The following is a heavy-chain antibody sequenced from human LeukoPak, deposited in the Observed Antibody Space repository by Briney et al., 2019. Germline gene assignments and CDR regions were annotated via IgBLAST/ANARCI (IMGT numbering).Heavy chain of an antibody. CDR1: GFIFDDYA. Sequence: PGRSLRLSCAASGFIFDDYAMHWVRQAPGKGLEGVSGISWNSGSIGYADSVKGRFTISRDNAKNSLYLQMNSLRAEDTALYYCAKDIEWELLGGLGYWGQGTLVTVSS. CDR2: ISWNSGSI. D-gene: IGHD1-26*01. J-gene: IGHJ4*02. V-gene: IGHV3-9*01. CDR3: AKDIEWELLGGLGY.